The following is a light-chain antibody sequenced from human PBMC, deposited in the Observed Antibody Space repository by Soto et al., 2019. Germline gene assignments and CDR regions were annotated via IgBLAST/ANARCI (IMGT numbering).Light chain of an antibody. J-gene: IGLJ1*01. Sequence: QSALTQPASVSGSPGQSITISCTGTRSDVGGYNFVSWYQQFPGKAPKLMIYEVRNRPSGISNRFSGSKSGNTASLTISGLQAEDGANYYCSSYTSTATLEFFGPGTKLPAL. V-gene: IGLV2-14*01. CDR1: RSDVGGYNF. CDR2: EVR. CDR3: SSYTSTATLEF.